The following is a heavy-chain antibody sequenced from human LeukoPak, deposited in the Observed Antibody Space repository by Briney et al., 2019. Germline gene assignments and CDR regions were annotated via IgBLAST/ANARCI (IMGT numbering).Heavy chain of an antibody. Sequence: PGGSLRLSCAASGFTFSSYAMSWVRQAPGKGLEWVGRIRSNSDGGTIDYAAPVKGRFALSRDDSKNTLYLQMNSLQTEDTAVYYCATDFYDTTWGQGTLVTVSS. J-gene: IGHJ5*02. D-gene: IGHD3-22*01. CDR1: GFTFSSYA. CDR3: ATDFYDTT. V-gene: IGHV3-15*01. CDR2: IRSNSDGGTI.